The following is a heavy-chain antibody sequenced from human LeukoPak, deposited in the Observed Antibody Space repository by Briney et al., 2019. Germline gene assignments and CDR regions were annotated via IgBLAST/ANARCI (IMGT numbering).Heavy chain of an antibody. D-gene: IGHD1-26*01. CDR1: GGSISSYY. CDR3: ASGSGSYYFDY. CDR2: IYTSGST. Sequence: SETLSLTCTVSGGSISSYYWSWIRQPPGKGLEWIGYIYTSGSTNYNPSLKSRVTISVDTSKNQFSLNLSSVTAADTAVYYCASGSGSYYFDYWGQGDLVTVSS. V-gene: IGHV4-4*09. J-gene: IGHJ4*02.